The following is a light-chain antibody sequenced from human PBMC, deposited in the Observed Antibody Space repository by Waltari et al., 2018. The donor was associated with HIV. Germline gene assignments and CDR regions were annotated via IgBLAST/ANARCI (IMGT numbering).Light chain of an antibody. V-gene: IGKV3D-15*01. CDR3: QQYITWPRT. CDR2: AAS. CDR1: QSITDH. J-gene: IGKJ1*01. Sequence: EIVMTQSPGTLSVSLGERATLSCRASQSITDHLAWYQQRPGQPPRLLIYAASSRASGIPARFSGSGSGTEFTLTISTLQYEDFAVYYCQQYITWPRTFGRGTKVDIK.